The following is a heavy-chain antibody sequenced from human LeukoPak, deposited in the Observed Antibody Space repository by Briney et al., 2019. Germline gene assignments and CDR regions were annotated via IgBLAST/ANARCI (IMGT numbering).Heavy chain of an antibody. J-gene: IGHJ3*02. V-gene: IGHV4-34*01. Sequence: SETLSLTCAVYGGSFSGSYWSWIRQPPGKGLEWIGEINHSGSTNYNPSLKSRVTISVDTSKNQFSLKLSSVTAADTAVYYCARGDYGGNSVAFDIWGQGTMVTVSS. CDR2: INHSGST. CDR3: ARGDYGGNSVAFDI. CDR1: GGSFSGSY. D-gene: IGHD4-23*01.